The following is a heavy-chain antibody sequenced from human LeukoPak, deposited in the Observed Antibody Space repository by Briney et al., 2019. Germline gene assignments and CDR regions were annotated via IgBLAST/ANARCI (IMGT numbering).Heavy chain of an antibody. D-gene: IGHD3-16*02. CDR1: GFTVSSNY. J-gene: IGHJ3*02. CDR2: IYSDGST. V-gene: IGHV3-66*01. CDR3: ARGKFNDYVWGSYRYDAFDI. Sequence: PGGSLRLSCAASGFTVSSNYMNWVRQAPGKGLEWVSVIYSDGSTFYSDSVKGRFTISRGNSENTLYLQMNSLRAEDTAVYYCARGKFNDYVWGSYRYDAFDIWGQGTMVTVSS.